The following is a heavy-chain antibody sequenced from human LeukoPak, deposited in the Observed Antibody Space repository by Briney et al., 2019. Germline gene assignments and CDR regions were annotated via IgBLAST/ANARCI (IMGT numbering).Heavy chain of an antibody. J-gene: IGHJ4*02. CDR3: ARHRATGTWSDFDY. V-gene: IGHV5-51*01. CDR1: GYTFTHNW. D-gene: IGHD1-14*01. Sequence: GESLKISCKVSGYTFTHNWIGWVRQKPGRGLEWLGVIFPADSNTAYNSSFRGQVTISVDKSIDTAYLQWSSLKASDSAIYYCARHRATGTWSDFDYWGQGTVVTASS. CDR2: IFPADSNT.